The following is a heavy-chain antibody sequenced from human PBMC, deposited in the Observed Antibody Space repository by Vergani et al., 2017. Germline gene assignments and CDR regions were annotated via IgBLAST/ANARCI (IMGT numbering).Heavy chain of an antibody. CDR2: LYSGGST. J-gene: IGHJ6*02. D-gene: IGHD3-22*01. CDR1: GFTVSSNY. V-gene: IGHV3-53*04. Sequence: EVQLVESGGGLVQPGGSLRLSCAASGFTVSSNYMSWVRQAPGKGLEWDSVLYSGGSTYYADSVKGRLTISRHNSKNTLYLQMNSLRAEDTAVYYCARDRLEYYDSRAYYYYYGMDVWGQGTTVTVSS. CDR3: ARDRLEYYDSRAYYYYYGMDV.